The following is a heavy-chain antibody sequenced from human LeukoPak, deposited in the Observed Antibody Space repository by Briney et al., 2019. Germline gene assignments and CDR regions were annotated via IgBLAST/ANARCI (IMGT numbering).Heavy chain of an antibody. Sequence: GGSLRLSCAASGFTFSSYAMHWVRQAPGKGLEWVALISLDGTNKYYADSVKGRFTISRDNSKNTLYLQMNSLRPEDTAVYFCARDTAMIMILDHWGQGTLVTVSS. CDR1: GFTFSSYA. V-gene: IGHV3-30*04. J-gene: IGHJ4*02. D-gene: IGHD5-18*01. CDR3: ARDTAMIMILDH. CDR2: ISLDGTNK.